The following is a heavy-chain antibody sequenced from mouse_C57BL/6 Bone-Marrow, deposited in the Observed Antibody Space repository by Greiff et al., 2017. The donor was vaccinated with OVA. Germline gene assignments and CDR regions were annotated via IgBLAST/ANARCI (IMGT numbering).Heavy chain of an antibody. CDR1: GYTFTSYW. CDR3: ARADYYGSSPRFAY. V-gene: IGHV1-69*01. D-gene: IGHD1-1*01. J-gene: IGHJ3*01. CDR2: IDPSDSYT. Sequence: QVQLKQPGAELVMPGASVKLSCKASGYTFTSYWMHWVKQRPGQGLEWIGEIDPSDSYTNYNQKFKGKSTLTVDKSSSTAYMQLSSLTSEDSAVYYCARADYYGSSPRFAYWGQGTLVTVSA.